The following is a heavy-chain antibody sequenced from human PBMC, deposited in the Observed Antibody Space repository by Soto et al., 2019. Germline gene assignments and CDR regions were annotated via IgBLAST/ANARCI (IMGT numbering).Heavy chain of an antibody. CDR1: GFTFSRYA. CDR2: ISGSGGST. D-gene: IGHD3-3*01. V-gene: IGHV3-23*01. J-gene: IGHJ4*02. Sequence: GGSLRLSCAASGFTFSRYAMSWVRRAPGKGLEWVSAISGSGGSTYYADSVKGRFTISRDNSKNTLYLQMNSLRAEDTAVYYCAKQLRVVIILLDYWGQGTLVTVSS. CDR3: AKQLRVVIILLDY.